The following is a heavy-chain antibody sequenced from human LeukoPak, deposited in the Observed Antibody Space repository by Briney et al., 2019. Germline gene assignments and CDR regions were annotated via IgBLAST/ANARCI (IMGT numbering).Heavy chain of an antibody. CDR2: ISAYNGNT. Sequence: VASVKVSCKASGYTFTSYGISWVRQAPGQGLEWMGWISAYNGNTTYAQKLQGRVTMTTDTSTSTAYMELRSLRSDDTAVYYCARAYSSSWYGDNWFDPWGQGTLVTVSS. CDR3: ARAYSSSWYGDNWFDP. V-gene: IGHV1-18*01. J-gene: IGHJ5*02. CDR1: GYTFTSYG. D-gene: IGHD6-13*01.